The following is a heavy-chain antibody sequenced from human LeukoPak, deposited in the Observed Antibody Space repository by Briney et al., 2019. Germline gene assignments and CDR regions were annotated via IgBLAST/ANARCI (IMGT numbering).Heavy chain of an antibody. J-gene: IGHJ4*02. CDR3: AKGRGDGILPLDY. V-gene: IGHV3-23*01. CDR1: AFTFRNYG. CDR2: IGGSGGST. Sequence: GGSLRLSCAASAFTFRNYGMSWVRQAPGKGLEWVSAIGGSGGSTYYADSVQGRFTISRDNSKNTLYLQMNSLRAEDSAVYYCAKGRGDGILPLDYWGQGTLVTVSS. D-gene: IGHD5-18*01.